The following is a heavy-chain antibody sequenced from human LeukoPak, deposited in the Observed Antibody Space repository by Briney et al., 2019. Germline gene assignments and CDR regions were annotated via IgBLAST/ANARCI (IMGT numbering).Heavy chain of an antibody. V-gene: IGHV3-74*01. CDR2: IKSDGSST. Sequence: GGSLRLSCAASGLTFNSYWMHWVRQVAGKGLVWVSRIKSDGSSTSYADSVKGRFTISRDNAKNTLYLQMNSLRAEDTAVYYCARVGARLGAFDIWGQGTMVTVSS. D-gene: IGHD6-25*01. CDR1: GLTFNSYW. CDR3: ARVGARLGAFDI. J-gene: IGHJ3*02.